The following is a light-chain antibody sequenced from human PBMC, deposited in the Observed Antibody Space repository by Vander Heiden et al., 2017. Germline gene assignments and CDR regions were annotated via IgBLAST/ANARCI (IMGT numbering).Light chain of an antibody. CDR1: QSVSRY. J-gene: IGKJ4*01. CDR2: DAS. V-gene: IGKV3-11*01. CDR3: QQRSNWPLT. Sequence: IVLTHPPATLSLSPGERATLTCRASQSVSRYLAWYQQKPGQAPRLLIYDASNRATGIPARFSGSGSGTEFTLTISSLEPEDFAVYYCQQRSNWPLTFGGGTKVEIK.